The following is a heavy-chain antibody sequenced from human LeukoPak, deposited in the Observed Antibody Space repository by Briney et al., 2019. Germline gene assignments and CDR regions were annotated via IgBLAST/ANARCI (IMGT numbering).Heavy chain of an antibody. CDR1: GGSISSSNW. D-gene: IGHD1-20*01. J-gene: IGHJ4*02. CDR3: ARRITGTTSDSFDY. Sequence: SGTLSLTCAVSGGSISSSNWWSWVRQPPGKGLEWIGEIYHSGSTNYNPSLKSRVTISVDSSKNQFSLKLTSVTAADTAVYYCARRITGTTSDSFDYWGQGTLVTVSS. CDR2: IYHSGST. V-gene: IGHV4-4*02.